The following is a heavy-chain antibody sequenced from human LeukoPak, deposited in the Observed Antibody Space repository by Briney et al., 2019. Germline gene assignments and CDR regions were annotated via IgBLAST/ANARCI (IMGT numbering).Heavy chain of an antibody. Sequence: GGSLRLSCAASGFMFSSYWMSWVRQAPGKGLEWVADIKEDGSEKSYVDSVKGRFTISRDNAKNSLYLQMNSLRADDTAVYYCARVAEAAAFDYWGQGTLVTVSS. V-gene: IGHV3-7*01. CDR2: IKEDGSEK. CDR1: GFMFSSYW. D-gene: IGHD6-13*01. CDR3: ARVAEAAAFDY. J-gene: IGHJ4*02.